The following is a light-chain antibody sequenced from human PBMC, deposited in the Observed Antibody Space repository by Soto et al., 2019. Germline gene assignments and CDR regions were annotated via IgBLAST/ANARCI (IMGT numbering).Light chain of an antibody. V-gene: IGKV3-15*01. CDR3: QQYNNWPRT. Sequence: EIVMTQSPATLSVSPGERATLSCRASQSVSSNLAWYQQKPGQAPRLLIYGASTRATGIPARFSGSGSGTXLTLTISSLQSEDFAVYYCQQYNNWPRTFGQGTKVEIK. CDR2: GAS. J-gene: IGKJ1*01. CDR1: QSVSSN.